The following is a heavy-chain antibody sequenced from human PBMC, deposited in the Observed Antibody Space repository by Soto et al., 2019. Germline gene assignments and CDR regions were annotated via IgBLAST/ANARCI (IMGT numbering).Heavy chain of an antibody. CDR2: INAGSGNT. J-gene: IGHJ4*02. D-gene: IGHD3-22*01. V-gene: IGHV1-3*01. CDR3: ARPISTGYYYGN. CDR1: GYTFTTYA. Sequence: GASVKVSCKTSGYTFTTYAIHWVRQAPGQRLEWMGWINAGSGNTRYSQQFQDRVTITRDTSASTAYLELSSLRSEDTAVYYCARPISTGYYYGNWGQGTQVTVSS.